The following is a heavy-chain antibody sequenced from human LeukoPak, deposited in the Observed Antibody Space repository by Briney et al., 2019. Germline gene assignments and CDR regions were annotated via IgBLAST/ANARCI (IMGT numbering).Heavy chain of an antibody. V-gene: IGHV4-39*01. CDR1: GGSISSSSYY. D-gene: IGHD3-10*01. CDR2: IYYSGST. Sequence: SETLSLTCTVSGGSISSSSYYWGWIRQPPGKGLEWIGSIYYSGSTYYNPSLKSRVTISVDTSKNQFSLKLSSVTAADTAVYYCAIQSGGITMVRGGQFDYWGQGTLVTVSS. J-gene: IGHJ4*02. CDR3: AIQSGGITMVRGGQFDY.